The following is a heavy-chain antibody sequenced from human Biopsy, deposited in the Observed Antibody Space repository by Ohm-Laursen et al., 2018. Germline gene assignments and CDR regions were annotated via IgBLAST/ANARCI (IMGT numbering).Heavy chain of an antibody. CDR2: IDPKSGGT. CDR3: ARELGDFWGGRQFDF. J-gene: IGHJ5*01. V-gene: IGHV1-2*02. D-gene: IGHD3-3*01. CDR1: AYSFGDHR. Sequence: ASVKVSCKASAYSFGDHRIHWVRQAPGQGLEWMGWIDPKSGGTNYAQKFQGRVTMTRDTSISTTYMELRRLTSDDTAVFYCARELGDFWGGRQFDFWGQGTLVAVSS.